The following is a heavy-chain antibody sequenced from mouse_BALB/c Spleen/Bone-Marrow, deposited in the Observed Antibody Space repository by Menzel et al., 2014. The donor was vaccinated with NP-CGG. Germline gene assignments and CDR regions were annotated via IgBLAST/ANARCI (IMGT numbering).Heavy chain of an antibody. Sequence: EVMLVESGGGLVKPGGSLKPSCAASGFTFSSYAMSWVRQTPEERLEWVATISSGGSYTYYPDSVKGRFTISRDNAKNTLYLQMSSLRSEDTAMYYCARHGITRLLDYWGQGTTLTVSS. V-gene: IGHV5-9-1*01. CDR3: ARHGITRLLDY. CDR1: GFTFSSYA. D-gene: IGHD2-4*01. J-gene: IGHJ2*01. CDR2: ISSGGSYT.